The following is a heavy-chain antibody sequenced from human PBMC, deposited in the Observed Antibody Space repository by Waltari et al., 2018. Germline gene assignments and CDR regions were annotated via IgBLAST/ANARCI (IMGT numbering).Heavy chain of an antibody. Sequence: QVQLQESGPGLVKPSQTLSLTCIVSGASMNSRSYYWSWIRQPAGKGLEWIARIYTSGLTDYNPSLKSRVTISMDTSKSQFSLKLRAMTAADTAVYYCARGIKFFGVALPYFDYWGQGTLVTVSS. CDR3: ARGIKFFGVALPYFDY. V-gene: IGHV4-61*02. D-gene: IGHD3-3*01. CDR2: IYTSGLT. J-gene: IGHJ4*02. CDR1: GASMNSRSYY.